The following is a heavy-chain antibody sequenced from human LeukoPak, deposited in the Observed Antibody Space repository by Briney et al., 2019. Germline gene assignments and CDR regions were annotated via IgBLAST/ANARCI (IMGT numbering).Heavy chain of an antibody. D-gene: IGHD2-15*01. J-gene: IGHJ3*02. CDR3: ARRDSASHAFDI. Sequence: GGSLRLSCAASGFTFSSHWMHWVRQTPGKGLVWVSRINTDESKINHADSVKGRFTISRDNAKNSLYLQMNSLRAEDTAVYYCARRDSASHAFDIWGQGTMVTVSS. V-gene: IGHV3-74*01. CDR1: GFTFSSHW. CDR2: INTDESKI.